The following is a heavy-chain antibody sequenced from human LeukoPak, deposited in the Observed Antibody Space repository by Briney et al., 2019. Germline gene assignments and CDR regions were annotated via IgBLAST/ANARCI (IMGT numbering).Heavy chain of an antibody. CDR2: IHYSGST. V-gene: IGHV4-59*11. CDR1: GGSTSGHY. CDR3: ARVLVAGNTGYYMDV. J-gene: IGHJ6*03. D-gene: IGHD6-19*01. Sequence: SETLSLTCTVSGGSTSGHYWSWIRQPPGEGLECIGYIHYSGSTNYNPSLKSRVTISVDTSKNQFSLKLSSVTAADTAVYYCARVLVAGNTGYYMDVWGKGITVTVSS.